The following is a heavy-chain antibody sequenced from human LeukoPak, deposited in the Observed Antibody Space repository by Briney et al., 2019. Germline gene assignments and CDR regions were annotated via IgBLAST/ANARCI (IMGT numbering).Heavy chain of an antibody. D-gene: IGHD6-13*01. V-gene: IGHV1-18*01. CDR2: ISAYNGNT. J-gene: IGHJ6*02. CDR3: ARQQLVRRGYYYYGMDV. CDR1: GYNFNRYT. Sequence: EASVKVSCTTSGYNFNRYTITWVRQAPGQGLEWMGWISAYNGNTNYAQKLQGGVTMTTDTSTSTAYMELRSLRSDDTAVYYCARQQLVRRGYYYYGMDVWGQGTTVTVSS.